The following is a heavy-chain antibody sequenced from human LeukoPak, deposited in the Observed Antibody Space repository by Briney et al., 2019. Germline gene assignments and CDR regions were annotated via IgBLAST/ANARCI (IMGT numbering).Heavy chain of an antibody. D-gene: IGHD6-13*01. Sequence: GRSLRLSCAASGFTFSSYGMHWVRQAPGKGLEWVAVISYDGSNKYYADSVKGRFTISRDNSKNTLYLQMNSLRAEDTAVYYCANXGAIAXPFDYXGXGTLVTVSS. J-gene: IGHJ4*01. V-gene: IGHV3-30*18. CDR3: ANXGAIAXPFDY. CDR2: ISYDGSNK. CDR1: GFTFSSYG.